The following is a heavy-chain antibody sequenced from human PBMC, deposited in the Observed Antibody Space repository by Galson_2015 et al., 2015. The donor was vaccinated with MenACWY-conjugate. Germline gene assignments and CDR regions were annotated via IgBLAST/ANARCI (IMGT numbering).Heavy chain of an antibody. CDR3: ARGIGDYVDGSGDC. CDR2: IDSSGRDI. J-gene: IGHJ4*02. CDR1: GFIFSSYS. V-gene: IGHV3-21*01. Sequence: SLRLSCAASGFIFSSYSMNWVRQAPGKGLEWVSSIDSSGRDIYYGDSVKGRFTISRDNAKNSVFLQMNSLRAEDTAVYYCARGIGDYVDGSGDCWGQGTLVTVSS. D-gene: IGHD4-17*01.